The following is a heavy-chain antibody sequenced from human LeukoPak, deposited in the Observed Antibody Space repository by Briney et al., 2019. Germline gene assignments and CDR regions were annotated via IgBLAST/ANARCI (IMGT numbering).Heavy chain of an antibody. Sequence: GGSLRLSCAASGFIFSRYGMHWVRQAPGKGLEWVAFISLDGSNKYYADSVKGRFTISRDNSMNTLYLQMNSLRAEDTAVYYCAKPAYGEEIFDYWGQGTLVTVSS. CDR1: GFIFSRYG. V-gene: IGHV3-30*18. J-gene: IGHJ4*02. CDR2: ISLDGSNK. CDR3: AKPAYGEEIFDY. D-gene: IGHD3-16*01.